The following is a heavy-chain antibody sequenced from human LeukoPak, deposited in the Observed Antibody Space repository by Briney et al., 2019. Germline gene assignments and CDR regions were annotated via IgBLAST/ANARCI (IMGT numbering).Heavy chain of an antibody. D-gene: IGHD2-15*01. V-gene: IGHV3-21*01. Sequence: GGSLILSCAASGFTFSIYSMNWVRQAPGKGLEWVSSISSSSSNIYYADSVKGRFTISRDNAKNSLYLQMNSLRGEDTAVDYCARDLLFGYWGQGTLVTVSS. CDR3: ARDLLFGY. CDR2: ISSSSSNI. J-gene: IGHJ4*02. CDR1: GFTFSIYS.